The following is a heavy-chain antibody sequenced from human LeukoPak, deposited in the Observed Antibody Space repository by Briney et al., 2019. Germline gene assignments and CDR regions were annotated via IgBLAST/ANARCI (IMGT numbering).Heavy chain of an antibody. CDR2: IYYSGST. Sequence: SETLSLTCTVSGGSISSSSYYWGWIRQPPGKGLEWIGSIYYSGSTYYNPSLKSRVTISVDTSKNHFSLKLSSVAAADTAVYYCARLPTDLLAFDYWGQGTLVTVSS. J-gene: IGHJ4*02. CDR3: ARLPTDLLAFDY. V-gene: IGHV4-39*02. D-gene: IGHD2-8*02. CDR1: GGSISSSSYY.